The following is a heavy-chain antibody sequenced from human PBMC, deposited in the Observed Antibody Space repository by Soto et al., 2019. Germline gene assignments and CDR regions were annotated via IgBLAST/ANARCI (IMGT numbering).Heavy chain of an antibody. CDR3: AKDKVPGGAWDIDY. D-gene: IGHD1-26*01. Sequence: PGGSLRLSCVVSGFTFSQYTMNWVRQAPGKGLEWISGIIGGNGDTYYADSVKGRFTISRDNSKNTLFLQMDSLTVGDTAIYYCAKDKVPGGAWDIDYWGQGAPVTVSS. CDR1: GFTFSQYT. J-gene: IGHJ4*02. CDR2: IIGGNGDT. V-gene: IGHV3-23*01.